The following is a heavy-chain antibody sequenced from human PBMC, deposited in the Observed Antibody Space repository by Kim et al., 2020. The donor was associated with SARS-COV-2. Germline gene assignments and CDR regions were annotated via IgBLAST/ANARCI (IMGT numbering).Heavy chain of an antibody. CDR1: GFKFGDYA. D-gene: IGHD5-12*01. CDR2: ISWNSAAL. Sequence: GGSLRLSCVASGFKFGDYAMHWVRQFPARGLEWVSGISWNSAALAYADSVKGRFTVSRDNAKNSLYLHLSSLRPEDTALYYCVKGGGSPIGGLNFDVWGR. CDR3: VKGGGSPIGGLNFDV. J-gene: IGHJ2*01. V-gene: IGHV3-9*01.